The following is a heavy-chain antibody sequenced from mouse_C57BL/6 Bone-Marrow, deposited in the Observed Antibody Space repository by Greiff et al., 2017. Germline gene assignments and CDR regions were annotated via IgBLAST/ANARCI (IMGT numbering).Heavy chain of an antibody. Sequence: EVQLQQSGPELVKPGASVKMSCKASGYTFTDYNMHWVKQSHGKSLEWIGYINPNNGGTSYNQKFKGKATLTVNKSSSTAYMELRSLTSEDSAVYDCARFITTVVADYFDYWGQGTTLTVSS. CDR3: ARFITTVVADYFDY. CDR1: GYTFTDYN. J-gene: IGHJ2*01. V-gene: IGHV1-22*01. D-gene: IGHD1-1*01. CDR2: INPNNGGT.